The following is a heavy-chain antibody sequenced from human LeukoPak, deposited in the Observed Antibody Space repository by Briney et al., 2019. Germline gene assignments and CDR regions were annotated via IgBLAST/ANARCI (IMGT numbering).Heavy chain of an antibody. V-gene: IGHV1-2*02. CDR2: INPNSGGT. Sequence: ASVKVSCKASGYTFTSYYFHWVRQAPGQGPEWMGWINPNSGGTNYAQRFQGRVTMTRDTSISAAYMELSRLRSDDTAVYYCARSTGTDAFDIWGQGTLVTVSS. CDR1: GYTFTSYY. CDR3: ARSTGTDAFDI. D-gene: IGHD1-1*01. J-gene: IGHJ3*02.